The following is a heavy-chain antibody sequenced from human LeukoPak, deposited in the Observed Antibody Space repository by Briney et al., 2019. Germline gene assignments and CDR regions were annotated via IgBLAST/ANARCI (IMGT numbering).Heavy chain of an antibody. Sequence: GGSLRLSCAASGFTVSSNYMSGVRQAPGKGLEWVSVIYSGGSTYYADSVKGRFTISRDNSKNTLYLQMNSLRAEDTAVSYCAREHQLLYLDYWGQGTLVTVSS. CDR2: IYSGGST. CDR3: AREHQLLYLDY. J-gene: IGHJ4*02. CDR1: GFTVSSNY. V-gene: IGHV3-66*02. D-gene: IGHD2-2*01.